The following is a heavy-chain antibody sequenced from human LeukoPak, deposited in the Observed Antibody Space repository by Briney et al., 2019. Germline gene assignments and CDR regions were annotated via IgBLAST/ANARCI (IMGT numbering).Heavy chain of an antibody. Sequence: GGSLRLSCAASGFTFSSYSMNWVRQAPGKGLEWVSYISSSSSTIYYADSVKGRFTISRDNAKNSLYLQMNSLRAEDTAVYYCATRTEEDYYYGMDVWGQGTTVTVSS. CDR3: ATRTEEDYYYGMDV. J-gene: IGHJ6*02. CDR2: ISSSSSTI. V-gene: IGHV3-48*04. CDR1: GFTFSSYS. D-gene: IGHD4-17*01.